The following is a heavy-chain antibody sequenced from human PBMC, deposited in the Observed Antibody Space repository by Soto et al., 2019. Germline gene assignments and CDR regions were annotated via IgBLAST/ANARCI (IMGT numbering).Heavy chain of an antibody. CDR1: GFSLTTDRVG. D-gene: IGHD1-26*01. Sequence: QITLKESGPTLVKPTQTLTLTCTFSGFSLTTDRVGVGWIRQPPGEALEWLAVIYWDDSKTYRPSLESRLTITKDTSKNQVAPTMTNMDSLDTATYYCAHAYGGRSLYWGQGTLVTVYS. CDR2: IYWDDSK. J-gene: IGHJ4*02. CDR3: AHAYGGRSLY. V-gene: IGHV2-5*02.